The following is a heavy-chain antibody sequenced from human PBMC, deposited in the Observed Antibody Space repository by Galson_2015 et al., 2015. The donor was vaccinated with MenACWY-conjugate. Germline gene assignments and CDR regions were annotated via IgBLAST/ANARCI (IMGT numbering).Heavy chain of an antibody. CDR3: AKDVYMDV. V-gene: IGHV3-23*01. J-gene: IGHJ6*03. CDR1: GFTFRQYA. Sequence: SLRLSCAVSGFTFRQYAMSWVRQAPGTGLEWVAIISDSGAATHYIDSVKGRFTIPRDNSKNTLYLQMSRLRAEDTALYYCAKDVYMDVWSRGTTVSVSS. CDR2: ISDSGAAT.